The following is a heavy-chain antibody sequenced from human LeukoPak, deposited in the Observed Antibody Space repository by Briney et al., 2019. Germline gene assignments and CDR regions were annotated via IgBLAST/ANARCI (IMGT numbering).Heavy chain of an antibody. CDR1: GFTFSSYG. V-gene: IGHV3-30*18. J-gene: IGHJ5*02. Sequence: PGGSLRLSCAASGFTFSSYGMHWVRQAPGKGLEWVAVISYDGSNEYYADSVKGRFTISRDNSKNTLYLQMNSLRAEDTAVYYCAKDNRYCSGGSCYVNWFDPWGQGTLVTVSS. CDR3: AKDNRYCSGGSCYVNWFDP. CDR2: ISYDGSNE. D-gene: IGHD2-15*01.